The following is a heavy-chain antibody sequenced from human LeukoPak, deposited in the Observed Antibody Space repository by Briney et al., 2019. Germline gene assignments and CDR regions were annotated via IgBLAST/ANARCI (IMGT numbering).Heavy chain of an antibody. CDR1: GFTFSSYS. CDR2: ISSSSSYI. V-gene: IGHV3-21*01. Sequence: GGSLRLSCAASGFTFSSYSMSWVRQAPGKGLEWVSSISSSSSYIYYADSVKGRFTISRDNAKNSLYLQMNGLRAEDTAVYYCARLASGSYLDYWGQGTLVTVSS. CDR3: ARLASGSYLDY. D-gene: IGHD1-26*01. J-gene: IGHJ4*02.